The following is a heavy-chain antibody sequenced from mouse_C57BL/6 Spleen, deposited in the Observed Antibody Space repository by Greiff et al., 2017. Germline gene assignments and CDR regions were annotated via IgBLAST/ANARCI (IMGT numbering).Heavy chain of an antibody. CDR3: TRGGYGSSYYFDY. CDR1: GYTFTDYE. Sequence: QVQLKQSGAELVRPGASVTLSCKASGYTFTDYEMHWVKQTPVHGLEWIGAIDPETGGTAYNQKFKGKAILTADKSSSTAYMERRSLTSEDSAVYYCTRGGYGSSYYFDYWGQGTTLTVSS. CDR2: IDPETGGT. V-gene: IGHV1-15*01. J-gene: IGHJ2*01. D-gene: IGHD1-1*01.